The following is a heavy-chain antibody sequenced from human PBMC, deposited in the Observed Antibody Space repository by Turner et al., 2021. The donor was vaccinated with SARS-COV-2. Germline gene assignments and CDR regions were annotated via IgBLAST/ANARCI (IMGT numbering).Heavy chain of an antibody. D-gene: IGHD6-13*01. CDR3: ASIAAADPKYYHYYGMDV. CDR1: GYTLSSYS. CDR2: INSSNTYT. V-gene: IGHV3-21*01. Sequence: EVQLVESGGGLVKPGGSLRLPCAASGYTLSSYSMHWVRQAPGKGLEWISSINSSNTYTYYADSLQGRFTISRDKATNSPYLQMNSLRAEDTAVYYCASIAAADPKYYHYYGMDVWGQGTTVTVSS. J-gene: IGHJ6*02.